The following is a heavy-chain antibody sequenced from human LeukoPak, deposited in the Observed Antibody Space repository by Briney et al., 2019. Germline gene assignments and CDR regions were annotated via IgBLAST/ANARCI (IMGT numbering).Heavy chain of an antibody. Sequence: SETLSLTCTVSGDSFTGYYWSWIRQPPGKGLEWIAYIYYSGSTKYNPSLKSRVTISVDTSKKQFSLKMISVTAADTAVYYCARDGSYGRPFDYWGQGILVTVSS. V-gene: IGHV4-59*01. CDR1: GDSFTGYY. D-gene: IGHD1-26*01. CDR3: ARDGSYGRPFDY. J-gene: IGHJ4*02. CDR2: IYYSGST.